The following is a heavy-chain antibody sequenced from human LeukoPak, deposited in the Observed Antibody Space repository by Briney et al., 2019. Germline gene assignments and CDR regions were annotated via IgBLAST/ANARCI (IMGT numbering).Heavy chain of an antibody. V-gene: IGHV4-31*03. D-gene: IGHD3-3*01. Sequence: SETLSLTCTVSGGSISSGGYYWSWIRQHPGKGLEWIGYIYYSGSTYYNPSLKSRVTISVDTSKNQFSLKLSSVTAADTAVYYRATSRGVLRFLEWLPPYFDYWGQGTLVTVSS. J-gene: IGHJ4*02. CDR1: GGSISSGGYY. CDR3: ATSRGVLRFLEWLPPYFDY. CDR2: IYYSGST.